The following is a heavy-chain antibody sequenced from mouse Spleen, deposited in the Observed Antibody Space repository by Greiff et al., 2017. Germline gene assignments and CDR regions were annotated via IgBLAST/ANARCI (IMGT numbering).Heavy chain of an antibody. Sequence: VQLQQPGAELVRPGTSVKLSCKASGYTFTSYWMHWVKQRPGQGLEWIGVIDPSDSYTNYNQKFKGKATLTVDTSSSTAYMQLSSLTSEDSAVYYSERKVHGNYGAWFAEWGQGNRVTVSA. CDR3: ERKVHGNYGAWFAE. CDR1: GYTFTSYW. D-gene: IGHD2-1*01. V-gene: IGHV1-59*01. J-gene: IGHJ3*01. CDR2: IDPSDSYT.